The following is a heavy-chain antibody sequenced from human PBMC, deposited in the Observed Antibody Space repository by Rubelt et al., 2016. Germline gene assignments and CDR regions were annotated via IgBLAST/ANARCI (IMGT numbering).Heavy chain of an antibody. CDR1: GFTISSYS. J-gene: IGHJ4*02. CDR3: AKYGGSGFSVDY. CDR2: ITSSSSTI. D-gene: IGHD5-12*01. V-gene: IGHV3-48*01. Sequence: EVQLVESGGGLVQPGGSLRLSCAASGFTISSYSMYCVRPAPGKGLEWVSYITSSSSTIYYTDAVKGRFTISRDNAKNSLSLEMNSLRAGDTSFYYCAKYGGSGFSVDYWGQGTLVTVSS.